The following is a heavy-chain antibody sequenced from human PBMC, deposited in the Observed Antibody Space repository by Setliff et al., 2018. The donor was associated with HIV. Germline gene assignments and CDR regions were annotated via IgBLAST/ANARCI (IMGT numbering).Heavy chain of an antibody. CDR3: TTSTVAGLFDY. J-gene: IGHJ4*02. CDR1: GASSIYF. D-gene: IGHD6-19*01. CDR2: VYYSGST. Sequence: SETLSLTCTVSGASSIYFWGWIRQPPGKGLEWIGSVYYSGSTNYNPSLKSRVTISVDTSKTQFSLKLSSVIAADTAVYYCTTSTVAGLFDYWDQGAPVTV. V-gene: IGHV4-39*07.